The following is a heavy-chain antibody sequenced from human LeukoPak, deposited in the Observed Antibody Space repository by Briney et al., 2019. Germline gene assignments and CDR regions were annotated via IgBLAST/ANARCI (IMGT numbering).Heavy chain of an antibody. CDR3: ARDLRYSSGWYMFMDV. D-gene: IGHD6-19*01. V-gene: IGHV1-2*02. CDR1: GYTFTGYY. Sequence: ASVKVSCKASGYTFTGYYMHWVRQAPGQGLEWMGWINPNSGGTNYTQKFQGRVTMTRDTSISTAYMELSRLRSDDTAVYYCARDLRYSSGWYMFMDVWGKGTTVTVSS. CDR2: INPNSGGT. J-gene: IGHJ6*03.